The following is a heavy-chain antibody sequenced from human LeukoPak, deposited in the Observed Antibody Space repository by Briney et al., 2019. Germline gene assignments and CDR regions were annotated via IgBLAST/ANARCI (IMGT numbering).Heavy chain of an antibody. Sequence: SETLSLTCTVSYDSINTYYWSWIRQPAGKGLEWIGRLYPSGTTNYNPSLKSRISMSIDTSKKLFSMTLSSVTAADTAVYYCARGYSSGSLVYMDVWGKGTTVSVSS. CDR2: LYPSGTT. J-gene: IGHJ6*03. CDR3: ARGYSSGSLVYMDV. D-gene: IGHD3-10*01. CDR1: YDSINTYY. V-gene: IGHV4-4*07.